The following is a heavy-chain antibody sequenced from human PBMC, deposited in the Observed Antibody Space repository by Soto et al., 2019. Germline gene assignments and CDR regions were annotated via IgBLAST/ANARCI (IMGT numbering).Heavy chain of an antibody. D-gene: IGHD3-9*01. CDR1: GGSFSWYY. V-gene: IGHV4-39*01. CDR3: ARLEGLATISYYFDF. Sequence: SGTPFLTCAVFGGSFSWYYLGWIRPPPGKGLEWIGSIYYRGNAYYNPSLQTRVTISLDKSKSQFSLKLNSVTTADSAVYFCARLEGLATISYYFDFWGPGALVTVSS. CDR2: IYYRGNA. J-gene: IGHJ4*02.